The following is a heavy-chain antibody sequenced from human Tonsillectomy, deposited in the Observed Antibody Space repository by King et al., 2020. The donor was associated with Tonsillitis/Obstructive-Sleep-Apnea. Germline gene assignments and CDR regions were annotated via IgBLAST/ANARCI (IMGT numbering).Heavy chain of an antibody. D-gene: IGHD2-2*01. CDR1: GFTFSNAW. Sequence: VQLVESGGGLVKPGGSLRLSCAASGFTFSNAWMSWVRQAPGKGLEWLGRIKSKTNGGTTDYAAPVKGRFTISRDDSKNTLYLKMNSLKTEDTAVYYCTRDGGYCSSTSCYYYYMDVWGKGTTVTVSS. CDR3: TRDGGYCSSTSCYYYYMDV. J-gene: IGHJ6*03. V-gene: IGHV3-15*01. CDR2: IKSKTNGGTT.